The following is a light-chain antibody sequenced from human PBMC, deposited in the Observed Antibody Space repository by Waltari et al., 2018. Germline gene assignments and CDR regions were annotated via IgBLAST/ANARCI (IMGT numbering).Light chain of an antibody. J-gene: IGKJ1*01. CDR1: QSISGW. Sequence: DIQMTQSPSTLSAFVRDRVTITCRASQSISGWLAWYQQKPGKAPNLLIFKASTLESGVPSRFSGSGSGTEFTLTINSLQPDDFATYYCQQYKSPTCTFGQGTKVEIK. CDR2: KAS. CDR3: QQYKSPTCT. V-gene: IGKV1-5*03.